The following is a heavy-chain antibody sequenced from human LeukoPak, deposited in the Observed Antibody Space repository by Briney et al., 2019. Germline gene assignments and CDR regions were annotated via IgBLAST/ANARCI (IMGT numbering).Heavy chain of an antibody. D-gene: IGHD3-3*01. V-gene: IGHV3-30*04. CDR3: ARDRLPSHQDDFDY. CDR2: LSYDGFTK. CDR1: GFTFRTYA. J-gene: IGHJ4*02. Sequence: GGSLRLSCAASGFTFRTYAMHWVRQAPGKGLEWVAVLSYDGFTKYYADSVKGRFTISRDNSKNTLYLQMNSLRPEDTAVYYCARDRLPSHQDDFDYWGQGTLVTVSS.